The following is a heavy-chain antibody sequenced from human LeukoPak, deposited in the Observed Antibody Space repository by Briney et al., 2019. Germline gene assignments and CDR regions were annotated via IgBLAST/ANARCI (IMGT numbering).Heavy chain of an antibody. Sequence: PSETLSLTCAVYGGSFSSSSYYWGWIRQPPGKGLEWIGSIYYSGSTYYNPSLKSRVTISVDTSKNQFSLKLSSVTAADTAVYYCARLRIAAAGIYFQHWGQGTLVTVSS. J-gene: IGHJ1*01. CDR1: GGSFSSSSYY. V-gene: IGHV4-39*01. D-gene: IGHD6-13*01. CDR3: ARLRIAAAGIYFQH. CDR2: IYYSGST.